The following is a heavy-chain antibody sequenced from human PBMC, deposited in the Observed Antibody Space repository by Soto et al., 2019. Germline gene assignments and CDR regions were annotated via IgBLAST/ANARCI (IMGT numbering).Heavy chain of an antibody. CDR1: GFTFSSYG. D-gene: IGHD2-2*01. CDR3: AKDMGPYCSSTSCYGYGMDV. CDR2: ISYDGSNK. Sequence: QVQLVESGGGVVQPGRSLRLSCAASGFTFSSYGMHWVRQASGKGLEWVAVISYDGSNKYYADSVKGRFTISRDNSKNTLYLQMNSLRAEDTAVYYCAKDMGPYCSSTSCYGYGMDVWGQGTTVTVSS. V-gene: IGHV3-30*18. J-gene: IGHJ6*02.